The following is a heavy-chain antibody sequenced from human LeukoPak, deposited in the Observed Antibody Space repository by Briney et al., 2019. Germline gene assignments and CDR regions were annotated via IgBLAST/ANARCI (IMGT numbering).Heavy chain of an antibody. V-gene: IGHV3-7*01. CDR3: ARDMAYGDYAHDY. CDR2: IKKDGSEK. CDR1: GFTFSSYW. J-gene: IGHJ4*02. Sequence: GGSLRLSCAASGFTFSSYWMSWVRQAPGKGLEWVANIKKDGSEKYYAASVKGRFTISRDNAKNSLHLQMNSLRVEDTAVYYCARDMAYGDYAHDYWGQGTLVTVSS. D-gene: IGHD4-17*01.